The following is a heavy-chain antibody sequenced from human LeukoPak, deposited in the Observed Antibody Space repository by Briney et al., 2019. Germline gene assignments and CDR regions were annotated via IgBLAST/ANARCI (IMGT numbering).Heavy chain of an antibody. CDR3: AKSSDYYDSSRFDY. J-gene: IGHJ4*02. D-gene: IGHD3-22*01. V-gene: IGHV3-23*01. CDR2: ISGSGGSR. Sequence: PGGSLRLSCAASGFTFSSYAMSWVRQAPGKGLEWVSAISGSGGSRYYADSVKGRFTISRDNSKNTLYLQMNSLRAEDTAVYYCAKSSDYYDSSRFDYWGQGTLVTVSS. CDR1: GFTFSSYA.